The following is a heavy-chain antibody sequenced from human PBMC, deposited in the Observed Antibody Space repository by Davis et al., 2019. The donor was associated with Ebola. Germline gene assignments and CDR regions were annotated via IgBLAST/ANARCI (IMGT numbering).Heavy chain of an antibody. CDR2: IYHSGST. D-gene: IGHD3-22*01. J-gene: IGHJ6*03. CDR3: AREASSGYAYYYYYYMDV. CDR1: GYSISSGYY. Sequence: ESLKISCTVSGYSISSGYYWGWIRQPPGKGLEWIGSIYHSGSTYYNPSLKSRVTISVDTSKNQFSLKLSSVTAADTAVYYCAREASSGYAYYYYYYMDVWGKGTTVTVSS. V-gene: IGHV4-38-2*02.